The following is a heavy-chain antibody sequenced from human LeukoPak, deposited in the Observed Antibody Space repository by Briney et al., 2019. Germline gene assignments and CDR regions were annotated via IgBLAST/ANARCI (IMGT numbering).Heavy chain of an antibody. D-gene: IGHD4-17*01. CDR2: FDVDGRNT. CDR1: GFTLSGYA. Sequence: GGSLRLSCAASGFTLSGYAMTWVRQAPGKGLEWVSAFDVDGRNTHHADSVKGRFTISRDNSKNTLYLQMNSLRAEDTAIYYCAKEWGDYGDYHVFDMWGQGTMVTVSS. J-gene: IGHJ3*02. V-gene: IGHV3-23*01. CDR3: AKEWGDYGDYHVFDM.